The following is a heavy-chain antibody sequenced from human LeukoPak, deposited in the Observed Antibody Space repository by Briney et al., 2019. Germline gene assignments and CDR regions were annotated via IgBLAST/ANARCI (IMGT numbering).Heavy chain of an antibody. V-gene: IGHV3-21*01. J-gene: IGHJ4*02. CDR2: VSSSSSYI. Sequence: GGSLRLSCAASGFTFSSYSMNWVRQAPGKGLEWVSSVSSSSSYIYYADSVKGRFTISRDNAKNLLYLQMNSLRDEDTAVYYCARDKGTAIRLGYWGQGTLVTVSS. D-gene: IGHD2-21*02. CDR3: ARDKGTAIRLGY. CDR1: GFTFSSYS.